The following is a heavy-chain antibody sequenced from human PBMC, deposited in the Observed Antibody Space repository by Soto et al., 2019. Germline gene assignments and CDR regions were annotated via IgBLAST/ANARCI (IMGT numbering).Heavy chain of an antibody. CDR1: GFTLSMSW. D-gene: IGHD3-9*01. CDR2: INQDGSIE. CDR3: SKDNALTRYYLAS. Sequence: GGSVRLSCVASGFTLSMSWMRWFRQGPGKGLEWMGNINQDGSIEGYAGSVKGRFTISRDNANNTLYLQMNSLRPEDTAFYYCSKDNALTRYYLASWSQGTLDLVSS. J-gene: IGHJ4*02. V-gene: IGHV3-7*01.